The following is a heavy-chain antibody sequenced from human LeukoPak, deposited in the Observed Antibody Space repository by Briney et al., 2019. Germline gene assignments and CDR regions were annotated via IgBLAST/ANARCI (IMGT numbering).Heavy chain of an antibody. J-gene: IGHJ4*02. CDR3: ARERGSISYYDSSGYLVS. D-gene: IGHD3-22*01. Sequence: SETLSLTCAVYGGSFSGYYWSWLRQPPGKGLEWIAEINYSGSTTYNPSLKSRVTISVDTSKNQFSLKLSSVTAADTAVYYCARERGSISYYDSSGYLVSWGQGTLVTVSS. CDR1: GGSFSGYY. CDR2: INYSGST. V-gene: IGHV4-34*01.